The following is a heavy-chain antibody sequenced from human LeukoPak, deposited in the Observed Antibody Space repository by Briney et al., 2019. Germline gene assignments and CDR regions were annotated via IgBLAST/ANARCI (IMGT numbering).Heavy chain of an antibody. CDR1: GFTFSSFL. D-gene: IGHD4-11*01. V-gene: IGHV3-23*05. CDR3: ARSVPDYTRFDY. CDR2: FKTKYSQV. J-gene: IGHJ4*02. Sequence: GGSLRLSCAASGFTFSSFLMHWVRQAPGKGLEWVSTFKTKYSQVYYAESVRGRFTISTDNSEKTVYLQMNSLRAEDTALYYCARSVPDYTRFDYWGQGALVTVSS.